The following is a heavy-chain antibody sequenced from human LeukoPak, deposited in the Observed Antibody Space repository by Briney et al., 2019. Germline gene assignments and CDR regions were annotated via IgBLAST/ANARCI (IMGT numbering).Heavy chain of an antibody. CDR2: INPNSGGT. CDR1: GYTFTGYY. Sequence: ASVKVSFKASGYTFTGYYMHWVRQAPGQGLEWMGWINPNSGGTNYAQKFQGRVTMTRDTSISTAYMELSRLRSDDTAAYYCARDRMGIAAADLFDYWGQGTLVTVSS. J-gene: IGHJ4*02. V-gene: IGHV1-2*02. CDR3: ARDRMGIAAADLFDY. D-gene: IGHD6-13*01.